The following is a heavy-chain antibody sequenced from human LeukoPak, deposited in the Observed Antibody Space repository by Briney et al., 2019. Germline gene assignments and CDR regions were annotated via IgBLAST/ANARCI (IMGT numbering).Heavy chain of an antibody. V-gene: IGHV3-15*01. Sequence: ETLSLTCAVYGGSFSGYYWSWIRQPPGKGLEWVGRTKTKIDGGTTDYAAPVKGRFTISRDDSKNTLYLQMNSLKTEDTAVYYCTTQPWQVDYWGQGTLVTVSS. CDR3: TTQPWQVDY. D-gene: IGHD6-19*01. CDR1: GGSFSGYY. CDR2: TKTKIDGGTT. J-gene: IGHJ4*02.